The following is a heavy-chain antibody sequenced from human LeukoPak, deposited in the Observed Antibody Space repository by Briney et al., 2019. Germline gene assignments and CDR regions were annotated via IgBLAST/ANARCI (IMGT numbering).Heavy chain of an antibody. CDR2: INHSGST. CDR3: ARGEWELRQFDY. CDR1: GGSFSGYY. J-gene: IGHJ4*02. V-gene: IGHV4-34*01. Sequence: RSETLALTCAVYGGSFSGYYWSWIRQPPGKGLEWIGEINHSGSTNYNPSLKSRVTISVDTSKNQFSLKLSSVTAADTAVYYCARGEWELRQFDYWGQGTLVTVSS. D-gene: IGHD1-26*01.